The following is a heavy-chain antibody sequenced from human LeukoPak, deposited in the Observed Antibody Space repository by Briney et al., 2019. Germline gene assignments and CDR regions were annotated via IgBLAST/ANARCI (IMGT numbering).Heavy chain of an antibody. CDR2: ISGSGGST. Sequence: GGSLRLSCAASGFTFSSYAMSWVRQAPGKGLGWVSAISGSGGSTYYADSVKGRFTISRDNSKNTLYLQMNSLRAEDTAVYYCAKDLALWSGYYIRYFQHWGQGTLVTVSS. CDR1: GFTFSSYA. D-gene: IGHD3-3*01. V-gene: IGHV3-23*01. J-gene: IGHJ1*01. CDR3: AKDLALWSGYYIRYFQH.